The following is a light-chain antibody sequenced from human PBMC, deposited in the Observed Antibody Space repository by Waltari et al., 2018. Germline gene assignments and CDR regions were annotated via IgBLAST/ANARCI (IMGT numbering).Light chain of an antibody. V-gene: IGLV4-69*02. CDR3: QTWVTGIRVV. CDR1: SGHRTYA. CDR2: VDSNGGQ. Sequence: QLVLTQSPSASASLGASVKLTCTLCSGHRTYAIAWPPQLPGKGPRYLMKVDSNGGQFKGVGIPDRCSGSSSGTERYLTISSLQSDDEADYYCQTWVTGIRVVFGGGTKLTVL. J-gene: IGLJ2*01.